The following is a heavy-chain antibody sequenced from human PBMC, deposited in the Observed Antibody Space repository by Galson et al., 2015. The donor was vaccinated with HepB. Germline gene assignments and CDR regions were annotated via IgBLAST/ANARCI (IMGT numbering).Heavy chain of an antibody. Sequence: PALVKPTQTLTLTCTFSGFSLSTSGMCVSWIRQPPGKALEWLALIDWDDDKYYSTSLKTRLTISKDTSKNQVVLTMTNMDPVDTATYYCARSIAAAGPPDWFDPWGQGTLVTVSS. CDR1: GFSLSTSGMC. J-gene: IGHJ5*02. V-gene: IGHV2-70*01. D-gene: IGHD6-13*01. CDR2: IDWDDDK. CDR3: ARSIAAAGPPDWFDP.